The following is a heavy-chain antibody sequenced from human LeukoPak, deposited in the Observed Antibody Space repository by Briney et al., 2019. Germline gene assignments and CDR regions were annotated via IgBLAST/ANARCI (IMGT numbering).Heavy chain of an antibody. D-gene: IGHD3-10*01. CDR2: INSDGSST. CDR1: GFTFSSYW. J-gene: IGHJ4*02. V-gene: IGHV3-74*01. CDR3: YGSGSYGLNY. Sequence: QPGGSLRLSCAASGFTFSSYWMHSVRQAPGKGLVWVSRINSDGSSTSYADSVKGRFTISRDNAKNTLYLQMNSLRAEDTAVYYCYGSGSYGLNYWGQGTLVTVSS.